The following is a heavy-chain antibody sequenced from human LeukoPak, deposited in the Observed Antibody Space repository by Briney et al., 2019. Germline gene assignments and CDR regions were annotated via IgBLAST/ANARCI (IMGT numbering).Heavy chain of an antibody. J-gene: IGHJ4*02. Sequence: GGSLRLSCAASGFTFSSYAMSWVRQAPGKGLEWVSAISGSGGSTYYADSVKGRFTISRDNSENTLYLQMNSLRAEDTAVYYCAKRGSGQYYFDYWGQGTLVTVSS. CDR2: ISGSGGST. CDR1: GFTFSSYA. D-gene: IGHD1-26*01. V-gene: IGHV3-23*01. CDR3: AKRGSGQYYFDY.